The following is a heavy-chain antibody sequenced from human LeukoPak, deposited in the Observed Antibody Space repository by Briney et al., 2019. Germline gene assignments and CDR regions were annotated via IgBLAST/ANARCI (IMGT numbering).Heavy chain of an antibody. CDR3: ANYYYDSSDY. J-gene: IGHJ4*02. CDR1: GFTFNSYS. Sequence: GGSLRLSCAASGFTFNSYSMNRVRQAPGKGLEWVSSISIISSYIYYADSVKGRFTISRDNAKNSLYLQMNSLRAEDTAAYYCANYYYDSSDYWGQGTLVTVSS. V-gene: IGHV3-21*01. CDR2: ISIISSYI. D-gene: IGHD3-22*01.